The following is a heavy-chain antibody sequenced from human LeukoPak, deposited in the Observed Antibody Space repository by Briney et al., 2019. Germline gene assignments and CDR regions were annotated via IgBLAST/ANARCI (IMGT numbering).Heavy chain of an antibody. CDR1: GFTFSSCA. V-gene: IGHV3-23*01. J-gene: IGHJ6*03. Sequence: PGGSLRLSCAASGFTFSSCAMSWVRQAPGKGLEWVSAISGSGGSTYYADSVKGRFTISRDNSKNTLYLQMNSLRAEDTAVYYCAKSPVLWFGEWYYYYYYMDVWGKGTTVTVSS. D-gene: IGHD3-10*01. CDR3: AKSPVLWFGEWYYYYYYMDV. CDR2: ISGSGGST.